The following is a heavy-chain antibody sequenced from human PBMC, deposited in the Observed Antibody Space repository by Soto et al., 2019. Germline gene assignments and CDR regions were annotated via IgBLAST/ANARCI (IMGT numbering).Heavy chain of an antibody. CDR2: ISGSGGST. Sequence: GGSLRLSCAASGFTFSSYAMSWVRQAPGKGLEWVSAISGSGGSTYYADSVKGRFTISRDNSKNTLYLQMNSLRAEDTAVYYCAKPTFEYSRQYYFDYWGQGTLVTVSS. CDR1: GFTFSSYA. D-gene: IGHD6-6*01. V-gene: IGHV3-23*01. J-gene: IGHJ4*02. CDR3: AKPTFEYSRQYYFDY.